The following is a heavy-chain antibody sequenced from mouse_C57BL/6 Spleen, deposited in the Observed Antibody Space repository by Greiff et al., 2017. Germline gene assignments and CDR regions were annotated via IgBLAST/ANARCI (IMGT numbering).Heavy chain of an antibody. CDR2: INYDGSST. V-gene: IGHV5-16*01. CDR3: ARDRYDYDGGYWYFDV. J-gene: IGHJ1*03. CDR1: GFTFSDYY. D-gene: IGHD2-4*01. Sequence: EVKLVESEGGLVQPGSSMKLSCTASGFTFSDYYMAWVRQVPEKGLEWVANINYDGSSTYYLDSLKSRFIISRENAKNILYLQMSSLKSEDTATYYCARDRYDYDGGYWYFDVWGTGTTVTVSS.